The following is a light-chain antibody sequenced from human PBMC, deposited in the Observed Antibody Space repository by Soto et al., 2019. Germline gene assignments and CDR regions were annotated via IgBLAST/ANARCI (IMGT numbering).Light chain of an antibody. J-gene: IGKJ1*01. Sequence: AIRMTQSPSSLSASTGDRVTITCRASQGISSYLAWYQQKPGKAPKLLIYAASTLQSGVPSRFTGSESETDFTLTISCLQSEDFATYYCQQYYSSPWTFGQGTQVEVK. CDR3: QQYYSSPWT. CDR1: QGISSY. CDR2: AAS. V-gene: IGKV1-8*01.